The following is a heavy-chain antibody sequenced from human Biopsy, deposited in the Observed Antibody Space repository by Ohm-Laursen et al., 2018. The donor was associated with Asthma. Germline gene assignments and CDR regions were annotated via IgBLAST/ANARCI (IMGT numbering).Heavy chain of an antibody. CDR2: THYSGST. J-gene: IGHJ4*02. CDR1: GASIRGSGSY. V-gene: IGHV4-39*01. Sequence: GTLSLTCTVSGASIRGSGSYWAWIRQAPGKGPEWIGTTHYSGSTFYKPSLRCRVTMSLDTSTNQFSLRLRSVTATDTAVYYCASPVNRAFRGYEWAPVFDYWGQGILVTVSS. D-gene: IGHD5-12*01. CDR3: ASPVNRAFRGYEWAPVFDY.